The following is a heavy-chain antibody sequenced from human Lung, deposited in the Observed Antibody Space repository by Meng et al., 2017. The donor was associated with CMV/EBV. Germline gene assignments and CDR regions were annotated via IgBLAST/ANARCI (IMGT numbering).Heavy chain of an antibody. D-gene: IGHD2-2*01. CDR3: ARERGYCSSIDCYKDGMDV. Sequence: FTNYGISWVRQTPGQGLEWMGWINVYNGRRTYAQKFMARVTMTTDISSRTAHMGLGSLTSDDTATYFCARERGYCSSIDCYKDGMDVWGQGTTVTVSS. CDR2: INVYNGRR. J-gene: IGHJ6*02. V-gene: IGHV1-18*01. CDR1: FTNYG.